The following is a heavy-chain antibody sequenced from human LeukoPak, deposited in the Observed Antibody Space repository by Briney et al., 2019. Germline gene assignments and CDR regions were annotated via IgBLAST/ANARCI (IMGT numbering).Heavy chain of an antibody. CDR1: GYTFTSYA. CDR2: INTNTGNP. D-gene: IGHD3-22*01. CDR3: ARDSLDPYYYDSSGYFDY. J-gene: IGHJ4*02. Sequence: AASVKVSCKASGYTFTSYAMNWVRQAPGQGLEWMGWINTNTGNPTYAQGLTGRFVFSLDTSVSTAYLQISSLKAEDTAVYYCARDSLDPYYYDSSGYFDYWGQGTLVTVSS. V-gene: IGHV7-4-1*02.